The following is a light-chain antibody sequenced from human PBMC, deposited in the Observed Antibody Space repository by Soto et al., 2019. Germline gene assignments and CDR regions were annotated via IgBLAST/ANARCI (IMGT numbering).Light chain of an antibody. CDR3: KQYNNWPPLT. CDR2: GAS. V-gene: IGKV3-15*01. Sequence: EMVMPQLPSTPSVSPGERATLSCRPSRSVSSNLALYQQKPGQAPRLLIYGASTRATGIPARFSGSGSGTEFTLTISSLQSEDFPVYYCKQYNNWPPLTFGQGTRLEI. CDR1: RSVSSN. J-gene: IGKJ5*01.